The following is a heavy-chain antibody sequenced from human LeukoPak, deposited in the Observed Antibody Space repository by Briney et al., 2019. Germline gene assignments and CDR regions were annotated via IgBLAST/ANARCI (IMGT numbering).Heavy chain of an antibody. Sequence: PSETLSLTCTVSGGSISSSSYYWGWLRQPPGKGLEWIGSIYYSGSTYYNPSLKSRVTISVDTSKNQFSLKLSSVTAADTAVYYCARRTAMVPRVDYWGQGTLVTVSS. CDR2: IYYSGST. D-gene: IGHD5-18*01. CDR1: GGSISSSSYY. J-gene: IGHJ4*02. CDR3: ARRTAMVPRVDY. V-gene: IGHV4-39*01.